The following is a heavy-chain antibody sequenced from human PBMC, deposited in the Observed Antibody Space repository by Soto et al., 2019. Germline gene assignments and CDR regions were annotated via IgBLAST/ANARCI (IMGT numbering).Heavy chain of an antibody. CDR2: IFHSGST. CDR3: AILFCSSSSCLSPSWFDP. D-gene: IGHD2-2*01. CDR1: GGSISSNNW. Sequence: QVQLQESGPGLVKPSGTLSLTCAVSGGSISSNNWWSWVRQAPGPGLEWIGDIFHSGSTNYNPSLKSRVTISVDKSKNQFSLKLSSVTAADTAMYYCAILFCSSSSCLSPSWFDPWGQGTLVTVSS. V-gene: IGHV4-4*02. J-gene: IGHJ5*02.